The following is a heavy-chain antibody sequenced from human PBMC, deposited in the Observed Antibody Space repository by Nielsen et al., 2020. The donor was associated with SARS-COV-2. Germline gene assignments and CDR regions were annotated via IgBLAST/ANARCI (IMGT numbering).Heavy chain of an antibody. V-gene: IGHV3-15*01. D-gene: IGHD3-10*01. J-gene: IGHJ1*01. Sequence: GESLKISCAASGFTFSNPWMNWVRQAPGKGLEWVGRIKSKADGGTTDYAAPVKGRFTISRDDSKNTLYLQMNSLKTEDTAVYYCTTGGITMVRGVMQYWGQGTLVTVSP. CDR3: TTGGITMVRGVMQY. CDR2: IKSKADGGTT. CDR1: GFTFSNPW.